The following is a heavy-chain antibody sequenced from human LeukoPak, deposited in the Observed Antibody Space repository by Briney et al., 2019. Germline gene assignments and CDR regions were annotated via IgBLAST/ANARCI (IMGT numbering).Heavy chain of an antibody. CDR1: GGSISSSSYY. Sequence: SETLSLTCTVSGGSISSSSYYWGWXRQPPGKGLEWIGSIYYSGSTYYNPSLKSRVTISVDTSKNQFSLKLSSVTAADTAVYYCARLRSRVTSDYWGQGTLVTVSS. V-gene: IGHV4-39*01. D-gene: IGHD2-21*02. J-gene: IGHJ4*02. CDR2: IYYSGST. CDR3: ARLRSRVTSDY.